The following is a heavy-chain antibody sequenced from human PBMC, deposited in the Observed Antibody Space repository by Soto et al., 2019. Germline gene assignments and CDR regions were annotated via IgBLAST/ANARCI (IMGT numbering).Heavy chain of an antibody. Sequence: PGGSMRLSCAASGFTFDDYAIHWVRQAPGKGLEWVSGISWNSGSIGYADSVKGRFTISRDNAKNSLYLQMNSLRAEDTALYYCAKDKGQWLVPALDYWGQGTLVTVSS. D-gene: IGHD6-19*01. CDR1: GFTFDDYA. V-gene: IGHV3-9*01. CDR3: AKDKGQWLVPALDY. CDR2: ISWNSGSI. J-gene: IGHJ4*02.